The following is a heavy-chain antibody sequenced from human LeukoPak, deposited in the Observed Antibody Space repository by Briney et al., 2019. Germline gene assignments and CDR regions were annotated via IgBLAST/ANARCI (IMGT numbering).Heavy chain of an antibody. CDR1: GGSISSHY. D-gene: IGHD2-15*01. J-gene: IGHJ5*02. CDR2: IYYSGST. Sequence: SETLSLTCTVSGGSISSHYWSWIRQPPGKGLEWIGYIYYSGSTNYNPSLKSRVTISVDTSKKQFSLKLSSVTAADTAVYYCARDRGFCSGGSCYRWFDPWGQGTLVTVSS. V-gene: IGHV4-59*11. CDR3: ARDRGFCSGGSCYRWFDP.